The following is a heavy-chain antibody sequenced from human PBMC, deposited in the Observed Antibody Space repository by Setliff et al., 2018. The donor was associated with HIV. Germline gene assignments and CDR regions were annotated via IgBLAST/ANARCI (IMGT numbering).Heavy chain of an antibody. CDR2: TRNKVNSYTT. D-gene: IGHD3-10*01. CDR3: AGGRLLWSGSYYYYYMDV. CDR1: GFTFSSYA. V-gene: IGHV3-72*01. J-gene: IGHJ6*03. Sequence: GGSLRLSCAASGFTFSSYAMSWVRQAPGKGLEWVSAISGSGGTRNKVNSYTTEYAASVKGRFTVSRDDSKNSLYLQMNSLKTEDTAVYYCAGGRLLWSGSYYYYYMDVWGKGTTVTVSS.